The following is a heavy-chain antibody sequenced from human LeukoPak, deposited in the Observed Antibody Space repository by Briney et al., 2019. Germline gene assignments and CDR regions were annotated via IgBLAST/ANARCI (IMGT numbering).Heavy chain of an antibody. CDR3: ARSAYNYGYVYFDH. CDR2: IDPNSDNI. CDR1: GYTFTGCF. J-gene: IGHJ4*02. V-gene: IGHV1-2*02. D-gene: IGHD5-18*01. Sequence: ASVKVSCKASGYTFTGCFIHYVRQAPGQGLEWMGWIDPNSDNIRYSETYKDRVTMTRDTSTNTAYMELSWLRSDDTAVYYCARSAYNYGYVYFDHWGQGTLVIVSS.